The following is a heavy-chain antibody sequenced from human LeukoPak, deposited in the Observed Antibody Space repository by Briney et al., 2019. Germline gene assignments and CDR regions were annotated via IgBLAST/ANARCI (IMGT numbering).Heavy chain of an antibody. CDR1: GGSISSSSYY. D-gene: IGHD6-6*01. CDR2: IYYSGSA. CDR3: ARHERPYSSSSPFQH. Sequence: SETLSLTCTVSGGSISSSSYYWRWIRQPPGKGLEWVGCIYYSGSAYYNPSLKSRVKISVDTSRNQFSLKLNSVTAADTAVYYCARHERPYSSSSPFQHWGQGTLVTVSS. V-gene: IGHV4-39*01. J-gene: IGHJ1*01.